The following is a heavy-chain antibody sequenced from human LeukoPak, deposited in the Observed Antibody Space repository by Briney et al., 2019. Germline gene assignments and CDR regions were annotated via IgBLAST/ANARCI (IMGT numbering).Heavy chain of an antibody. V-gene: IGHV3-53*01. Sequence: PGGSLRLSCTVSGFTVSSNSMSWDRQAPGKGLEWVSFIYSDNTHYSDSVKGRFTISRDNSKNTLYLQMNSLRAEDTAIYYCATYRQVLLPFESWGQGTLVTVSS. CDR2: IYSDNT. CDR3: ATYRQVLLPFES. CDR1: GFTVSSNS. J-gene: IGHJ4*02. D-gene: IGHD2-8*02.